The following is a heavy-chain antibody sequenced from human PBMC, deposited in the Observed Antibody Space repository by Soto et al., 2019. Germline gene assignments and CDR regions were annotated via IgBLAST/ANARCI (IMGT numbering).Heavy chain of an antibody. V-gene: IGHV3-30-3*01. Sequence: QVQLVESGGGVVQPGRSLRLSCAASGFTFSSYAMHWVRQAPGKGLEWVAVISYDGSNKYYEDSVKGRFTISRDNSKNTLDLKMNSLRAEDTAVYYCAREQRYGMDVWGQGTTVTVSS. J-gene: IGHJ6*02. CDR2: ISYDGSNK. CDR1: GFTFSSYA. CDR3: AREQRYGMDV. D-gene: IGHD6-25*01.